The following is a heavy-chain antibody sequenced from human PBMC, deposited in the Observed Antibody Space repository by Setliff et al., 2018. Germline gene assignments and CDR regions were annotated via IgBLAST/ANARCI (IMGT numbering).Heavy chain of an antibody. V-gene: IGHV3-49*04. D-gene: IGHD3-3*01. J-gene: IGHJ6*03. CDR3: TREASVDFWSGYPYYYYMDV. CDR2: IRSKAYGGTT. Sequence: PGGSLRLSCTASGFTFGDYAMSWVRQAPGKGLEWVGFIRSKAYGGTTEYAASVKGRFTISRDDSKSTAYLQMNSLKTEDTAVYYCTREASVDFWSGYPYYYYMDVWGKGTTVTVSS. CDR1: GFTFGDYA.